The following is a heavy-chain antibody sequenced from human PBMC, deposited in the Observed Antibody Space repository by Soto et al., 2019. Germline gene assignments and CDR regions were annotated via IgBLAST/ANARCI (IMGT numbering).Heavy chain of an antibody. D-gene: IGHD5-12*01. CDR3: ARDHGGYGTFDY. Sequence: QVRLVQSGPEVKKPEASVKVSCKASGYTFYSSASSWVRQATGQGPEWMGWISSSGVTNYAQNFQGRVTLTVDSSTTTAYMEVRSLSSADTAIYYCARDHGGYGTFDYWGQGTLVTVSS. CDR1: GYTFYSSA. J-gene: IGHJ4*02. CDR2: ISSSGVT. V-gene: IGHV1-18*04.